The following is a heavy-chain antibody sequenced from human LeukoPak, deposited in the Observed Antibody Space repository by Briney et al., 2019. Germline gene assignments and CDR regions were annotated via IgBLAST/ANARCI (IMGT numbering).Heavy chain of an antibody. Sequence: ARGSLRLSCAASGFTFSSYWMHWVRQAPGKGLVWVSRINSDGSSTSYADSVKGRFTISRDNAKNTLYLQMNSLRAEDTAVYYCAFGYSYGYAYFDYWGQGTLVTVSS. V-gene: IGHV3-74*01. D-gene: IGHD5-18*01. J-gene: IGHJ4*02. CDR3: AFGYSYGYAYFDY. CDR1: GFTFSSYW. CDR2: INSDGSST.